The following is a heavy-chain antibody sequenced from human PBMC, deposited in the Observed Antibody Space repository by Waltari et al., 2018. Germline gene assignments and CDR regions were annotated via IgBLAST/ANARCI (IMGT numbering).Heavy chain of an antibody. CDR1: GFTFSRYS. D-gene: IGHD3-22*01. CDR2: ISSSSSTI. Sequence: EVQLVESGGGLVQPGGSLRLYCAASGFTFSRYSMNGVRKAPGKGLEWVSYISSSSSTIYYADSVKGRFTISRDNAKNSLYLQMNSLRAEDTAVYYCARERGSGSLQWDYWGQGTLVTVSS. V-gene: IGHV3-48*01. CDR3: ARERGSGSLQWDY. J-gene: IGHJ4*02.